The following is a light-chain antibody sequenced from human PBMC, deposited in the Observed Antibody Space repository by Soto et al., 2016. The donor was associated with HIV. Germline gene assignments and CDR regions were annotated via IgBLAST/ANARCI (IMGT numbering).Light chain of an antibody. CDR2: AAS. CDR3: QKYNNAVV. V-gene: IGKV1-27*01. Sequence: LLLFAASSLVSGVPSRFSGRGSGTDFTLTISNLHPEDIGTYYCQKYNNAVVFGGGTKVEPK. J-gene: IGKJ4*01.